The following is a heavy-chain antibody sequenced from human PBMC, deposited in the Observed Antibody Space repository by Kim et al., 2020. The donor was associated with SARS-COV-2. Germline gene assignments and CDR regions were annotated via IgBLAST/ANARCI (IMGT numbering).Heavy chain of an antibody. J-gene: IGHJ4*02. V-gene: IGHV1-8*01. CDR2: KSGST. CDR3: ARGERLDS. Sequence: KSGSTGYAQKFQGRVTMRRDTSTNTDYMELNSLRVEDTAVYYCARGERLDSWGQGTLVTVSS. D-gene: IGHD1-26*01.